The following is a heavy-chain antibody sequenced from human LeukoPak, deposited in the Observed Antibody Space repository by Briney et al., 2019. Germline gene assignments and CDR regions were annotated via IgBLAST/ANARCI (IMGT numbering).Heavy chain of an antibody. CDR3: AARKTDELGPGGFDY. Sequence: GTSVKVSRKASGFTFTSSAMQWVRQARGQRLEWIGWIVVGSGNTNYAQKFQERVTITRDMSTSTAYMELGSLRSEDTAVYYCAARKTDELGPGGFDYWGQGTLVTVSS. D-gene: IGHD7-27*01. J-gene: IGHJ4*02. CDR2: IVVGSGNT. CDR1: GFTFTSSA. V-gene: IGHV1-58*02.